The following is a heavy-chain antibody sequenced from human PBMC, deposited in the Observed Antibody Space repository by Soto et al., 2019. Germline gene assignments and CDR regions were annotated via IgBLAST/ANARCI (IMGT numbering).Heavy chain of an antibody. J-gene: IGHJ4*02. CDR2: IVVGSGNT. V-gene: IGHV1-58*01. Sequence: ASVKVSCKASGFTFTSSAVQWVRQARGQRLEWIGWIVVGSGNTNYAQKFQERVTITRDMSTSTAYMELSSLRSEDTAVYYCAADQGYYYDSSGYYSIFDYWGQGTLVTVSS. D-gene: IGHD3-22*01. CDR3: AADQGYYYDSSGYYSIFDY. CDR1: GFTFTSSA.